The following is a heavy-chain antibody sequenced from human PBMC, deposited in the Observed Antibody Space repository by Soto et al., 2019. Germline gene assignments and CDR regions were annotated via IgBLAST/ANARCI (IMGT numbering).Heavy chain of an antibody. Sequence: GGSPRLSCAASGFTFSSYGMHWVRQAPGKGLEWVAVIWYDGSNKYYADSVKGRFTISRDNSKNTLYLQMNSLRAEDTAVYYCAKLGYSYGYLVYWGQGTLVTVSS. CDR1: GFTFSSYG. CDR3: AKLGYSYGYLVY. V-gene: IGHV3-33*06. D-gene: IGHD5-18*01. CDR2: IWYDGSNK. J-gene: IGHJ4*02.